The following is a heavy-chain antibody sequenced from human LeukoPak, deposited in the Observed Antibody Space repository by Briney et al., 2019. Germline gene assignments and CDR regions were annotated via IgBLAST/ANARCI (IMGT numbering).Heavy chain of an antibody. D-gene: IGHD3-22*01. CDR3: ARDPTYYYDSSGYYPGDAFDI. CDR2: ISAYNGNT. V-gene: IGHV1-18*04. Sequence: EASVKVSCRASGYTFTSHYMHWVRQAPGQGLEWMGWISAYNGNTNYAQKLQGRVTMTTDTSTSTAYMELRSLRSDDTAVYYCARDPTYYYDSSGYYPGDAFDIWGQGTMVTVSS. J-gene: IGHJ3*02. CDR1: GYTFTSHY.